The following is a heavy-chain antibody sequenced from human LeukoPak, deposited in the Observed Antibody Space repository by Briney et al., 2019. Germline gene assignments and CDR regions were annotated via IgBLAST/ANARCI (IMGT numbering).Heavy chain of an antibody. D-gene: IGHD1/OR15-1a*01. J-gene: IGHJ4*02. CDR3: ARDNNTDY. V-gene: IGHV3-30*04. CDR2: ISYDGRKK. CDR1: GFTFSNYA. Sequence: GGSLRLSCAASGFTFSNYAMHWVRQAPGKGLEWVAVISYDGRKKYIADSVKGRFTISRDNSKNTLYLQMNRLTAEYTADYYCARDNNTDYWGQGTLVTVSS.